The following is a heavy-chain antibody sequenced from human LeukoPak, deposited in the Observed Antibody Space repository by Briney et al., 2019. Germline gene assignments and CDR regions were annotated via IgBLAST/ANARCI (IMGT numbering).Heavy chain of an antibody. CDR1: GFTFSSYG. CDR3: AKDSSGSGSYFHGMDV. Sequence: GGSLRLSCAASGFTFSSYGMHWVRQAPGKGLEWVAVISYDGSNKYYADSVKGRLTISRDNSKNTLYLQMNSLRAEDTAMYYCAKDSSGSGSYFHGMDVWGQGTTVTVSS. D-gene: IGHD3-10*01. CDR2: ISYDGSNK. J-gene: IGHJ6*02. V-gene: IGHV3-30*18.